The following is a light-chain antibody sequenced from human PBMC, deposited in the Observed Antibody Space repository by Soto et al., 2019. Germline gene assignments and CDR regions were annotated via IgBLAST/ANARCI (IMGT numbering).Light chain of an antibody. J-gene: IGKJ2*01. Sequence: EIVMTQSPATLSVSPGERATLSCRASQSVGRGLSWSQQKPGQAPRLLIYGASTRATGIPARFSGSESGTEFTLTISSLQSEDYAVYYCQQYNNWPPYTFGQGTKVEIK. CDR2: GAS. CDR1: QSVGRG. CDR3: QQYNNWPPYT. V-gene: IGKV3-15*01.